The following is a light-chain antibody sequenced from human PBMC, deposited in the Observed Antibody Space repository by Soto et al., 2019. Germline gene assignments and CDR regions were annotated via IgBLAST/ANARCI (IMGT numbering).Light chain of an antibody. V-gene: IGLV2-8*01. CDR2: EVT. Sequence: QSVLTQPPSASGSPGQSVTISCTGTSSDVGANNYVSWYQQHPGKAPKLMIYEVTKRPSGVPDRFSGSKSGNTASLTVSGLQAEAEADYYCSSYAGANRVFGTGTKVTVL. CDR1: SSDVGANNY. CDR3: SSYAGANRV. J-gene: IGLJ1*01.